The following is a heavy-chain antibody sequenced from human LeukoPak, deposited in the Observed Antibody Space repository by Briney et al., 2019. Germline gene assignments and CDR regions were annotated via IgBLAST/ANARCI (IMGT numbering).Heavy chain of an antibody. CDR3: ARENSGWYDAFDI. Sequence: PGGSLRLSCAASGFTVSSNYMSWVRKAPGKGLGWVSVIYSGGSTDYAGSVKGRFTISRDNSKNTPYLQMNSLRAEDTAVYYCARENSGWYDAFDIWGQGTMVTVSS. CDR1: GFTVSSNY. D-gene: IGHD6-19*01. V-gene: IGHV3-66*02. CDR2: IYSGGST. J-gene: IGHJ3*02.